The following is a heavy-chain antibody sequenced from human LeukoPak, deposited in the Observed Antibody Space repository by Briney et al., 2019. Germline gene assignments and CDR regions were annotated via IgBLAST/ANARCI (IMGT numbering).Heavy chain of an antibody. CDR3: ARESRAAAPIDY. CDR1: GGSISGNSFY. CDR2: FYYSGST. Sequence: SETLSLTCTVSGGSISGNSFYWGWIRQPPGKGLEWIGSFYYSGSTYYNPSLKSRVTISVDTSKNQFSLKLSSVTAADTAVYYCARESRAAAPIDYWGQGTLVTVSS. J-gene: IGHJ4*02. D-gene: IGHD6-13*01. V-gene: IGHV4-39*07.